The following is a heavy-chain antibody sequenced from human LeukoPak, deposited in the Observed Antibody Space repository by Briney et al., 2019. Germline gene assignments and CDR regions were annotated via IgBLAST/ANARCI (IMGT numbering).Heavy chain of an antibody. Sequence: GGSLRLSCAASGFTFSDYSINWVRQAPGKGLEWVSSISSTSSYIYYAHSVKGRFTISRDNAKNSLYLQMNSLGAEDTAVYYCARRKDDSSGPDDYWGQGTLVTVSS. CDR1: GFTFSDYS. J-gene: IGHJ4*02. V-gene: IGHV3-21*01. D-gene: IGHD3-22*01. CDR2: ISSTSSYI. CDR3: ARRKDDSSGPDDY.